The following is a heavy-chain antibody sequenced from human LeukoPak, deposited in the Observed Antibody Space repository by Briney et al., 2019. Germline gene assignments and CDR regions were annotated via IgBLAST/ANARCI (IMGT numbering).Heavy chain of an antibody. J-gene: IGHJ6*02. CDR2: INPNSGGT. V-gene: IGHV1-2*02. CDR3: ARVRIGQQLDKFYYYAMDV. CDR1: GYTFTDYY. D-gene: IGHD6-13*01. Sequence: ASVKVSCKASGYTFTDYYMHWVRHAPGQELEGMGWINPNSGGTNYAQKFQGRVTMTTDTSSSTAYMEVSRLRSDDTAVYYCARVRIGQQLDKFYYYAMDVWRQGTTVTVSS.